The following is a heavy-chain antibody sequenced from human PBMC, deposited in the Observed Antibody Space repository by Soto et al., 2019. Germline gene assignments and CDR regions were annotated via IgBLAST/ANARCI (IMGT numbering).Heavy chain of an antibody. CDR1: GFTFSSYA. J-gene: IGHJ6*03. D-gene: IGHD2-15*01. Sequence: PGGSLRLSCAASGFTFSSYAMSWVRQAPGKGLEWVSAISGSGGSTYYADSVKGRFTISRDNSKNTLYLQMNSLRAEDTAVYYCAKLPTPLHLYCSGGSCGPLDYYYYMDVWGKGTTVTVSS. CDR3: AKLPTPLHLYCSGGSCGPLDYYYYMDV. V-gene: IGHV3-23*01. CDR2: ISGSGGST.